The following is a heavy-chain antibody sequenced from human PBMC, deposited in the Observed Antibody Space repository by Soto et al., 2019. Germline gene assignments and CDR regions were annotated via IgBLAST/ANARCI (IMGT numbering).Heavy chain of an antibody. CDR2: IIPILGIA. CDR1: GGTFSSYT. D-gene: IGHD5-12*01. CDR3: ARGRVATIHCFDC. Sequence: QVQLVQSGAEVKKPGSSVKVSCKASGGTFSSYTISWVRQAPGQGLEWMGRIIPILGIANYAQKFQGRVTITADKSRSTDYMELGILRSEDTAVYYCARGRVATIHCFDCWGQGTLVIVSS. V-gene: IGHV1-69*02. J-gene: IGHJ4*02.